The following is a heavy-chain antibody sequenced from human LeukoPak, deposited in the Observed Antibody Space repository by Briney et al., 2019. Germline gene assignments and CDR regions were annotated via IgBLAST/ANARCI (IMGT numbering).Heavy chain of an antibody. J-gene: IGHJ4*02. V-gene: IGHV3-48*03. CDR1: GFIFSNYE. CDR2: ISSSGSTI. Sequence: PGGSLRLSCAASGFIFSNYEMNWVRQAPGKGLEWVSYISSSGSTIYYADSVKGRFTISRDDAKNSLYLQVNSLRAEDTAIYYCAREKRGTYSPIDYWGQGTLVAVSS. CDR3: AREKRGTYSPIDY. D-gene: IGHD1-26*01.